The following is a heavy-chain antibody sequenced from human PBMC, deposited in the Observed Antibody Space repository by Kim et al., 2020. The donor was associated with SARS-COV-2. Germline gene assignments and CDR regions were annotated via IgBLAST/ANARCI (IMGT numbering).Heavy chain of an antibody. D-gene: IGHD3-10*01. V-gene: IGHV3-15*01. J-gene: IGHJ4*02. CDR3: TTDPNMVRGVADY. Sequence: YAAPEKGRFTISRDDSKNTLYLKMNSLKTEDTAVYYCTTDPNMVRGVADYWGQGTLVTVSS.